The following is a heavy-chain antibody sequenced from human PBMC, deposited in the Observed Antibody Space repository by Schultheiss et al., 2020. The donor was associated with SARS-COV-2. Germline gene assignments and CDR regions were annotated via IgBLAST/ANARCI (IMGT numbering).Heavy chain of an antibody. CDR1: GGSFSGYY. CDR3: AREDYDSSGYSMDV. J-gene: IGHJ6*02. D-gene: IGHD3-22*01. CDR2: IYYSGST. Sequence: SETLSLTCAVYGGSFSGYYWSWIRQPPGKGLEWIGYIYYSGSTNYNPSLKSRVTISVDTSKNQFSLKLSSVTAADTAVYYCAREDYDSSGYSMDVWGQGTTVTVSS. V-gene: IGHV4-34*11.